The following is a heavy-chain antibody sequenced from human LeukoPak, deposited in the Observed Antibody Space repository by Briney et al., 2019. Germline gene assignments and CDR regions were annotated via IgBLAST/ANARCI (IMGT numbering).Heavy chain of an antibody. D-gene: IGHD1-26*01. J-gene: IGHJ4*02. CDR3: ARDRGEWEAEFDY. CDR2: ISSNGGST. CDR1: GFTFSSYA. Sequence: GGSLRLSCAASGFTFSSYAMHWVRQAPGKGLEYVSAISSNGGSTYYANSVKGRFTISRDNSKNTLYLQMGSLRAEDMAVYYCARDRGEWEAEFDYWGQGTLVTVSS. V-gene: IGHV3-64*01.